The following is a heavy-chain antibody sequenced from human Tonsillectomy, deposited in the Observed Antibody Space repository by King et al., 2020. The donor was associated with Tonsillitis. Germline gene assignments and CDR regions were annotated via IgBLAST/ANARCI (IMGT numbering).Heavy chain of an antibody. CDR3: AREIPPGFLNWFKYYYYGMDV. V-gene: IGHV3-72*01. J-gene: IGHJ6*02. D-gene: IGHD3-3*01. CDR2: TRNKINSYTT. Sequence: VQLVESGGNLVQPGGSLRLSCAASGFTFSDHYMDWVRQAPGKGLEWVGRTRNKINSYTTEYAASVKGRFTISRDDSKNSLYLQMNNLKTEDTAVYYCAREIPPGFLNWFKYYYYGMDVWGQGTTVTVSS. CDR1: GFTFSDHY.